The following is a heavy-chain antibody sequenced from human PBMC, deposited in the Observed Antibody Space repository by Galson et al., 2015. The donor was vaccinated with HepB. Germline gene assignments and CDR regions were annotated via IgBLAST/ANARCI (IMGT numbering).Heavy chain of an antibody. Sequence: QSGAEVKKPGESLKISCKGSGYSFTSYWIGWVRQMPGKGLEWMGIIYPGDSDTRYSPSFQGQVTISADKSISTAYLQWSSLKASDTAMYYCARPNYYDSSGYYSVGPNSGLHAFDIWGQGTMVTVSS. CDR3: ARPNYYDSSGYYSVGPNSGLHAFDI. D-gene: IGHD3-22*01. CDR1: GYSFTSYW. J-gene: IGHJ3*02. V-gene: IGHV5-51*01. CDR2: IYPGDSDT.